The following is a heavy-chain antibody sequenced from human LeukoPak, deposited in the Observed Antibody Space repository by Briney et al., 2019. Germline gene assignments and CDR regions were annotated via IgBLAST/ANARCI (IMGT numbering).Heavy chain of an antibody. V-gene: IGHV3-21*01. J-gene: IGHJ4*02. CDR3: ASADCSSTSCYTYYFDY. CDR2: FSSSSSYI. D-gene: IGHD2-2*02. Sequence: GGSLRLSCAASGFTFSSYSMNWVRQAPGKGLEWVSSFSSSSSYIYYADSVRGRFTISRDNAKNSLYLQMNSLRAEDTAVYYCASADCSSTSCYTYYFDYWGQGTLVTVSS. CDR1: GFTFSSYS.